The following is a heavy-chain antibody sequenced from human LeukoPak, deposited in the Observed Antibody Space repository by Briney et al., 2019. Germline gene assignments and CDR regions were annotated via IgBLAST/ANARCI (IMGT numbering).Heavy chain of an antibody. V-gene: IGHV4-59*01. CDR1: GGSISSYY. D-gene: IGHD3-10*01. CDR3: AGDKEDGSGIYRRRYYYYGMDV. CDR2: IYYSGST. J-gene: IGHJ6*02. Sequence: PSETLSLTCTVSGGSISSYYWSWIRQPPGKGLEWIGYIYYSGSTNYNPSLKSRVTISVDTSKNQFSLKLSSVTAADTAVYYCAGDKEDGSGIYRRRYYYYGMDVWGQGTTVTVS.